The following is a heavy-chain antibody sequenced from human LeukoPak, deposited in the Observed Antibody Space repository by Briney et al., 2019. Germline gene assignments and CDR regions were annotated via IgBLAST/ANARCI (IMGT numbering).Heavy chain of an antibody. V-gene: IGHV3-33*01. J-gene: IGHJ4*02. Sequence: GGSLRLSCAASGFTFSSYGMHWVRQAPGKGLGWVAVIWYDGSNKYYADSVKGRFTISRDNSKNTLYLQMNSLRAEDTAVYYCARERVAAAGRVTDYWGQGTLVTVSS. D-gene: IGHD6-13*01. CDR2: IWYDGSNK. CDR3: ARERVAAAGRVTDY. CDR1: GFTFSSYG.